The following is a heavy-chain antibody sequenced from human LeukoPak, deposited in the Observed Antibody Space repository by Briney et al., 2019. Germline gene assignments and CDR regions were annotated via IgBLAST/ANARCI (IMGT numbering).Heavy chain of an antibody. V-gene: IGHV3-21*01. J-gene: IGHJ4*02. D-gene: IGHD3-3*01. Sequence: PGGSLRLSCAASGSTFSSYSMNWVRQAPGKGLEWVSSISSSSSYIYYADSVKGRFTISRDNAKNSLYLQMNSLRAEDTAVYYCARDAPNYDFWSGYSFFDYWGQGTLVTVSS. CDR1: GSTFSSYS. CDR3: ARDAPNYDFWSGYSFFDY. CDR2: ISSSSSYI.